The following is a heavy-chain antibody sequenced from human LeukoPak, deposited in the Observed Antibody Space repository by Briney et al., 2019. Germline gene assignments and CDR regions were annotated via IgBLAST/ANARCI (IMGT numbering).Heavy chain of an antibody. CDR1: GFTFSSYT. CDR2: ISSRSSYN. V-gene: IGHV3-21*01. J-gene: IGHJ4*02. Sequence: GGSLRLSCAGSGFTFSSYTMSWVRQAPGKGLEWISSISSRSSYNYYADPAKGRFTISRDNAKRSLVLQMNSLRAEDTAVYYCAKLPATATSYYFDYWGQGTLVTVSS. CDR3: AKLPATATSYYFDY. D-gene: IGHD2-15*01.